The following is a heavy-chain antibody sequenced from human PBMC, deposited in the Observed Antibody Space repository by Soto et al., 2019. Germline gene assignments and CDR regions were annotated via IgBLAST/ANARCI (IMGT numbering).Heavy chain of an antibody. CDR2: IGGSGRTT. D-gene: IGHD3-22*01. V-gene: IGHV3-23*01. CDR1: AFTFNNYA. J-gene: IGHJ4*02. CDR3: AKSRYSDSSADFYDY. Sequence: GGSLRLSCAASAFTFNNYAMSWVRQAPGKGLEWVSGIGGSGRTTYYADSVKGRFTISRNNSNNTLFLQMNSLRAEDTAVYYCAKSRYSDSSADFYDYWGQGTLVTVSS.